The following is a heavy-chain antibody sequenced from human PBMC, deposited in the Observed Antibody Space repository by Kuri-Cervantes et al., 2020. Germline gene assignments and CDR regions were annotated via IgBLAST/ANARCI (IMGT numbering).Heavy chain of an antibody. CDR2: SNAGNGNT. D-gene: IGHD3-10*01. CDR3: ARGRGVRGAPRHWFDP. Sequence: ASVKVSCKASGYTFTSYAIHWVRQAPGQRLEWMGWSNAGNGNTKYSQEFQGRVTITRDTSASTAYMELSSLRSEDTAVYYCARGRGVRGAPRHWFDPWGQGTLVTVSS. J-gene: IGHJ5*02. CDR1: GYTFTSYA. V-gene: IGHV1-3*02.